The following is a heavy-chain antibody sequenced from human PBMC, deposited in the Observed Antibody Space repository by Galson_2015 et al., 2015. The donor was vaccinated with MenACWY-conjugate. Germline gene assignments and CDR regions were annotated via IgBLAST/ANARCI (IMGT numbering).Heavy chain of an antibody. Sequence: SLRLSCAASGFTFRNYWMTWVRQAPGKGLEWVASIKKDGSEKYYVDSVKGRFTISRDNAKNSLYLEMNSLRVEDTAVYSCARGHYGMDVWGQGTTVPVSS. CDR1: GFTFRNYW. J-gene: IGHJ6*02. V-gene: IGHV3-7*03. CDR2: IKKDGSEK. CDR3: ARGHYGMDV.